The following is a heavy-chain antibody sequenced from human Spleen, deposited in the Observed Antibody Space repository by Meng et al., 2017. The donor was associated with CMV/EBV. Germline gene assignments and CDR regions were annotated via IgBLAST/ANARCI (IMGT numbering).Heavy chain of an antibody. J-gene: IGHJ4*02. D-gene: IGHD3-22*01. CDR3: ARGIYDSSGYPVHS. Sequence: GSLRLSCTVSVGSISSSSDYWGWIRQPPGKELEWIGSLYYSGSTYYSPSLKGRLTISGDTSKNQFSLRLSSVTAADTAVYYCARGIYDSSGYPVHSWGQGTLVTVSS. CDR1: VGSISSSSDY. V-gene: IGHV4-39*07. CDR2: LYYSGST.